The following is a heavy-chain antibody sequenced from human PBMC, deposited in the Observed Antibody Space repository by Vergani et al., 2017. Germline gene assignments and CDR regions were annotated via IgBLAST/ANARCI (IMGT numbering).Heavy chain of an antibody. J-gene: IGHJ4*02. CDR3: AKDYQTVGIAVAGLIDY. V-gene: IGHV3-30*18. CDR1: GFTFSSYG. CDR2: ISYDGSNK. D-gene: IGHD6-19*01. Sequence: QVQLVEPGGGVVQPGRSLRLSCAASGFTFSSYGMHWVRQAPGKGLEWVAVISYDGSNKYYADSVKGRFTISRDNSKNTLYLQMNSLRAEDTDVYYCAKDYQTVGIAVAGLIDYWGQGTLVTVSS.